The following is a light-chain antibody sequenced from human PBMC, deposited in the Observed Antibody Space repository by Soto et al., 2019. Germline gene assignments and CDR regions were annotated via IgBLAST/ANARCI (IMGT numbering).Light chain of an antibody. CDR1: QSVTSK. CDR3: QQYNVWPPIT. J-gene: IGKJ5*01. V-gene: IGKV3-15*01. CDR2: DTS. Sequence: EIVMTQSPATLSVSPGERATLSCRASQSVTSKLAWYQQRPGQAPRLVIYDTSIRATGIPARFSGSGSGTAFTLTISSLQSEDFAVYYCQQYNVWPPITFGQGTRLEIK.